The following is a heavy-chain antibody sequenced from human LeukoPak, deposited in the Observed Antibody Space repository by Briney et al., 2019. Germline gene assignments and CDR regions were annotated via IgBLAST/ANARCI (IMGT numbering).Heavy chain of an antibody. CDR1: GSTFSSEA. CDR2: IKQDGSEK. CDR3: ARGVYPGRXFDY. Sequence: GGSLRLSCAASGSTFSSEAMSWVRQAPGKGLEWVANIKQDGSEKYYVDSVKGRFTISRDNAKNSLYLQMNGLRAEDTAVYYCARGVYPGRXFDYWGQGTLVTVSS. V-gene: IGHV3-7*01. J-gene: IGHJ4*02.